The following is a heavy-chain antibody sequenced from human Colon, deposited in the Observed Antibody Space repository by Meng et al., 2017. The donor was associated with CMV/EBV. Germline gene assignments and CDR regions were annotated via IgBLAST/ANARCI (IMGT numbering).Heavy chain of an antibody. D-gene: IGHD4-17*01. CDR2: IRSGGDDI. CDR1: GFTFSSYG. CDR3: ASETEGSDYDAFDI. J-gene: IGHJ3*02. V-gene: IGHV3-21*05. Sequence: GGSLRLSCAASGFTFSSYGMHWVRQAPGKGLEWVSHIRSGGDDIQYADSVKGRFTISRDNAKNSLYLQMNSLRVEDTGVYYCASETEGSDYDAFDIWGQGTMVTVSS.